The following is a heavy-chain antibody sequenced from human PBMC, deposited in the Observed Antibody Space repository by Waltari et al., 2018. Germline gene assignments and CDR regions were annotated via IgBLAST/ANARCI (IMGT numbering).Heavy chain of an antibody. Sequence: QVQLVQSGAEVKQPGASVKVSCQVSGSPLTALPMHWVRQAPGKGLEWMGGFDPEDDETMYAQKFQGRVTMTEDTSTDTAYMELSSLRSEDTAVYYCATNLATVVTPVRDYWGQGTLVTVSS. J-gene: IGHJ4*02. CDR2: FDPEDDET. CDR3: ATNLATVVTPVRDY. V-gene: IGHV1-24*01. CDR1: GSPLTALP. D-gene: IGHD2-21*02.